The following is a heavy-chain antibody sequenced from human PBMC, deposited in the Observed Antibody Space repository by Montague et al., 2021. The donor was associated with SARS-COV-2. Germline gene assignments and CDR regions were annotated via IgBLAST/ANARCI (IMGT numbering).Heavy chain of an antibody. J-gene: IGHJ4*02. CDR1: GGSISSSSYY. CDR3: VEIVGAADY. D-gene: IGHD1-26*01. V-gene: IGHV4-39*01. CDR2: IYYSGST. Sequence: SETLSLTCTVSGGSISSSSYYWGWLRQPPGKGLEWIGSIYYSGSTYYNPSLKSRVTISVDTSKNQFSLKLSSVTAADTAVYYCVEIVGAADYWGQGTLVTVSS.